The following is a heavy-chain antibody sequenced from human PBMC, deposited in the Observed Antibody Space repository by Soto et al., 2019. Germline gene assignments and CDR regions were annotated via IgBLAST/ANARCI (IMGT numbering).Heavy chain of an antibody. Sequence: GGSLRLSCAASGFSFTSFWMSWVRQAPGKGLEWVANIKGDGSAKHYLDSVKGRFTISRDNAKNSLYLQMSSLRAEDTAVYYCARDGCVSNSCHIYGMDVWGPGTTVTV. J-gene: IGHJ6*02. CDR2: IKGDGSAK. D-gene: IGHD2-2*01. CDR1: GFSFTSFW. CDR3: ARDGCVSNSCHIYGMDV. V-gene: IGHV3-7*03.